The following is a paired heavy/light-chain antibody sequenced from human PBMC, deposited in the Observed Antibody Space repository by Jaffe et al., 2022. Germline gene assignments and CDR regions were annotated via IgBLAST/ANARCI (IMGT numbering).Light chain of an antibody. CDR3: ETWDSSLIAAV. V-gene: IGLV1-51*01. J-gene: IGLJ2*01. Sequence: QSVLTQPPSVSAAPGQRVTISCSGTSFNIGRHYVSWYQQLPGTAPKLLISRDDNRPSGIPDRFSGSKSGTSATLDITGLQTGDEGYYYCETWDSSLIAAVFGGGTQLTVL. CDR1: SFNIGRHY. CDR2: RDD.
Heavy chain of an antibody. Sequence: QVQLQESGPGLVKPSETLSLTCAASDFSFHKDSYWWGWVRQPPGKGLEWIGSIYHSGSTWYNPSLKSRLTLSVDTSKNQFSLNLRSVIAADAAVYFCVRQIAASTWAFDSWSQGTMVSVSS. CDR2: IYHSGST. CDR3: VRQIAASTWAFDS. CDR1: DFSFHKDSY. V-gene: IGHV4-38-2*01. J-gene: IGHJ4*02. D-gene: IGHD2-2*01.